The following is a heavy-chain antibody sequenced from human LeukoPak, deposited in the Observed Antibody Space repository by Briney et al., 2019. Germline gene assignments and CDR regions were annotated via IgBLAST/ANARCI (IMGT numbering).Heavy chain of an antibody. CDR3: AKDRRPYSSSSEVLDY. D-gene: IGHD6-6*01. CDR1: GFTFSSYA. Sequence: GGSLRLSCAASGFTFSSYAMSWVRQAPGKWLEWVSAISGSGGSTYYADSVKGRFTISRDNSKNTLYLQMNSLRAEDTAVYYCAKDRRPYSSSSEVLDYWGQGTLVTVSS. V-gene: IGHV3-23*01. J-gene: IGHJ4*02. CDR2: ISGSGGST.